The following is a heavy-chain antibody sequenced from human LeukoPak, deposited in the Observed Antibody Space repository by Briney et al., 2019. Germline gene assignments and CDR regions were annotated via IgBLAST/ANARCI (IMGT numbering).Heavy chain of an antibody. Sequence: SETLSLTRTVTGGSITYYFWSWIRQPPGKGLEWIGYIYYSGSTNYNPSLKSRVTISIDTSKNQFSLKLSSVTAADTAVYYCARDRVGLGSGYDPYYYYMDVWGKGTTVTVSS. CDR1: GGSITYYF. D-gene: IGHD3-3*01. CDR2: IYYSGST. CDR3: ARDRVGLGSGYDPYYYYMDV. J-gene: IGHJ6*03. V-gene: IGHV4-59*12.